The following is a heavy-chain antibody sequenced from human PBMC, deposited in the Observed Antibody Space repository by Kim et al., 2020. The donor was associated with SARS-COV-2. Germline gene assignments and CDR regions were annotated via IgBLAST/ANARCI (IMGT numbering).Heavy chain of an antibody. CDR1: GFTFSSYW. CDR2: IKQDGSEK. V-gene: IGHV3-7*01. Sequence: GGSLRLSCAASGFTFSSYWMSWVRQAPGKGLEWVANIKQDGSEKYYVDSVKGQFTISRYNAKNSLYLQMNSLRAEDTAVYYCARDMGSGYYYSIAFDIWGQGTMVTVSS. J-gene: IGHJ3*02. D-gene: IGHD3-22*01. CDR3: ARDMGSGYYYSIAFDI.